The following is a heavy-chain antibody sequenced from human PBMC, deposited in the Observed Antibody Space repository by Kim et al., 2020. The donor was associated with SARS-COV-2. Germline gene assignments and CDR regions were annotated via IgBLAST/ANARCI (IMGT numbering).Heavy chain of an antibody. Sequence: GGSLRLSCAASGFTFSDHFTDWVRQAPGKGLEWVARIRSRSSTYTTEYAPSVRGRSTISRDDLKNSLFLQMSSLKSDDTAVYSCVRDRAGAGDYWGQG. CDR1: GFTFSDHF. V-gene: IGHV3-72*01. CDR3: VRDRAGAGDY. CDR2: IRSRSSTYTT. J-gene: IGHJ4*02.